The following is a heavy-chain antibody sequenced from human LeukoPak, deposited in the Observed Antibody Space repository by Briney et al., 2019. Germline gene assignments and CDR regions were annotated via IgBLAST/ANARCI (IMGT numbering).Heavy chain of an antibody. CDR3: ARDPTRIAARRGFPAPPHDPAFDY. D-gene: IGHD6-6*01. CDR1: GYTFIDYY. CDR2: IHPNSGGT. Sequence: ASVKVSCKASGYTFIDYYMHWVRQAPGQAPGQGLEWMGWIHPNSGGTNYAQKFQGRVTMTRDTSISTAYMELSRLRSDDTAVYYCARDPTRIAARRGFPAPPHDPAFDYWGQGTLVTVSS. J-gene: IGHJ4*02. V-gene: IGHV1-2*02.